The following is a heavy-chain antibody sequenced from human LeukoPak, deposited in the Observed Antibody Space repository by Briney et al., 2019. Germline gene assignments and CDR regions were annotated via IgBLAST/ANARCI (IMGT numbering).Heavy chain of an antibody. V-gene: IGHV1-8*01. D-gene: IGHD5-24*01. CDR1: AYTFTSYD. J-gene: IGHJ4*02. CDR3: ARVSAGWLQSLGY. CDR2: MNRNSGNT. Sequence: ASVTVSFTASAYTFTSYDINWVRQAPGQGLEWMGWMNRNSGNTGYAQKFQGRVTLTRNTSISTAYMELSSLRSEDTAVYYCARVSAGWLQSLGYWGQGTLVTVSS.